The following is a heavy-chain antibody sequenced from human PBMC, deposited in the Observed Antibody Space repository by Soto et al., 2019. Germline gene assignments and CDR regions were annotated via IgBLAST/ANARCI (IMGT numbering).Heavy chain of an antibody. D-gene: IGHD1-1*01. CDR3: AKFDDDYYYMDV. Sequence: AGGSLRLSCAASGFTFNRYWMHWVRQAPGKGLVWVSRVKNDGSSTSYADSVKGRFSISRDNGKNTLYLQMNSLRVEDTAVYYCAKFDDDYYYMDVWGKGTTVTVSS. CDR1: GFTFNRYW. J-gene: IGHJ6*03. CDR2: VKNDGSST. V-gene: IGHV3-74*01.